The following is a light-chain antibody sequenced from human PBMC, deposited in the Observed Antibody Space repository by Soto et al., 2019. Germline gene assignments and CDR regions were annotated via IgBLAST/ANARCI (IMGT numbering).Light chain of an antibody. Sequence: QSVLTPPRSVSGSPGKSVTISCTGTSSDVGGYNYVSWYQQHPGTAPKLMIYDVSKRPSGVPDRFSGSKSGNTASLTISGLQAEDEADYYCCSYAGSFPYVFGTGTKVTVL. CDR1: SSDVGGYNY. CDR3: CSYAGSFPYV. J-gene: IGLJ1*01. CDR2: DVS. V-gene: IGLV2-11*01.